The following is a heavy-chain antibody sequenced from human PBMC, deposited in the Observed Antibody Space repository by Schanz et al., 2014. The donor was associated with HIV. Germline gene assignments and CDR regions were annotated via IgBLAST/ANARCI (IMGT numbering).Heavy chain of an antibody. Sequence: EVQLLESGGGLVQPGGSLRLSCAASGFTFSSYAMSWVRQAPGKGLEWVSAISGSSITYSADSVKGRFTISRDNSKNTLYLQMNSLRAEDTAVYYCAKDRITGTTGVPYYYYGMDVWGRGTTVTVSS. CDR3: AKDRITGTTGVPYYYYGMDV. J-gene: IGHJ6*02. CDR1: GFTFSSYA. CDR2: ISGSSIT. D-gene: IGHD1-7*01. V-gene: IGHV3-23*01.